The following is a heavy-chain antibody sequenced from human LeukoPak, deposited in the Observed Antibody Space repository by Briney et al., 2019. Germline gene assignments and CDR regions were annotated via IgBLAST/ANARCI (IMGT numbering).Heavy chain of an antibody. CDR3: ARHSSSWYWFDP. D-gene: IGHD6-13*01. J-gene: IGHJ5*02. V-gene: IGHV4-34*01. Sequence: KPSETLSLTCAVYGGSFSGYYWSWIRQPPGKGLEWIGEINHSGSTNYNPSLKSRVTISVDTSKNQFSLKLSSVTAADTAVYYCARHSSSWYWFDPWGQGTLVTVSS. CDR2: INHSGST. CDR1: GGSFSGYY.